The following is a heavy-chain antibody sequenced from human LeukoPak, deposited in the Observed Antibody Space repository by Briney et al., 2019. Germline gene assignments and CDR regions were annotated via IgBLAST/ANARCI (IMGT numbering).Heavy chain of an antibody. CDR1: GFTFSSYA. Sequence: PGGSLRLSCAASGFTFSSYAMSWVRQAPGKGLEWVSAISGSGGSTYYADSVKGRFTISRDNSKNTLYLQMNSLRAEDTAVYYCAKLRGYCSGGGCYPIYYFDYWGQGTLVTVSS. J-gene: IGHJ4*02. V-gene: IGHV3-23*01. D-gene: IGHD2-15*01. CDR3: AKLRGYCSGGGCYPIYYFDY. CDR2: ISGSGGST.